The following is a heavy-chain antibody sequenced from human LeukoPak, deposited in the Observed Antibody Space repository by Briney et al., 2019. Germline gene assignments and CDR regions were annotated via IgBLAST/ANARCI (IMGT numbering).Heavy chain of an antibody. J-gene: IGHJ4*02. CDR2: ISYDGSNK. CDR3: ARVRGREDY. CDR1: GFTFSSYA. V-gene: IGHV3-30-3*01. Sequence: GGSLRLSCAASGFTFSSYAMHWVRQAPGKGLEWVAVISYDGSNKYYAVSVKGRFTISRDNSKNTLYLQMNSLRAEDTAVYYCARVRGREDYWGQGTLVTVSS. D-gene: IGHD3-10*01.